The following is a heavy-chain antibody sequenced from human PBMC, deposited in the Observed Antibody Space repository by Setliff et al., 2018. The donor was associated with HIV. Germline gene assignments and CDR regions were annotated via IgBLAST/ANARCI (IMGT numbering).Heavy chain of an antibody. J-gene: IGHJ4*02. D-gene: IGHD3-10*01. CDR2: IYYSGSI. V-gene: IGHV4-39*02. CDR1: GVSISSGSYY. CDR3: ASGLYYSHTDSFYFYD. Sequence: SETLSLTCTVSGVSISSGSYYWSWIRQSAGKGLEWIGRIYYSGSIYYNPSLKSRVTISVDTPNNHFSLRLSSVTAADTAVYYCASGLYYSHTDSFYFYDWGLGTLVTVSS.